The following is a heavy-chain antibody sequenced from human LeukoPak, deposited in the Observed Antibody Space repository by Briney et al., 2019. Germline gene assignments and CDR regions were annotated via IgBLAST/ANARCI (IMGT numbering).Heavy chain of an antibody. CDR1: GFTFSSSW. J-gene: IGHJ4*02. V-gene: IGHV3-7*03. Sequence: GGSLRLSCATSGFTFSSSWMSWVRQAPGKGLECVANIKEDGREKYYVDSVKGRFTISRDNAKNSLYLQMSSLRVEDTAVYYCATTLRSGSYYFDSWGQGTLVTVSS. D-gene: IGHD1-26*01. CDR2: IKEDGREK. CDR3: ATTLRSGSYYFDS.